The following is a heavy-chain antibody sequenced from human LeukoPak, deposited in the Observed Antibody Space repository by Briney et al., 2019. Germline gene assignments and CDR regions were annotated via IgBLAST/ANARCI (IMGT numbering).Heavy chain of an antibody. CDR2: MNPNTGNT. CDR1: GYTFTIYD. J-gene: IGHJ6*03. V-gene: IGHV1-8*03. CDR3: ARGRWAARPKYYYYMDV. D-gene: IGHD6-6*01. Sequence: ASVKVSCKASGYTFTIYDINWVRQATGQGLEWMGRMNPNTGNTGYAQKFQGRVTITRDNSISTAYMELSSLRSEDTAVYYCARGRWAARPKYYYYMDVWGKGTTVTVSS.